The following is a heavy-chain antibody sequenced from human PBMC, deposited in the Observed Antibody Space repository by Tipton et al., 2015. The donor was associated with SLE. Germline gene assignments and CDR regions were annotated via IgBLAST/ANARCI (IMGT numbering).Heavy chain of an antibody. CDR2: VNHLGTI. J-gene: IGHJ4*02. CDR1: GGSITTGSYY. Sequence: TLSLTCTVFGGSITTGSYYWSWIRQPAGKGLEWIGEVNHLGTIYYNASLKSRVTISIDTSKSHFSLKLTSVTAADTSVYYCARMEGMITYGGIAGLWGQGTVVTVSS. V-gene: IGHV4-61*09. D-gene: IGHD3-16*01. CDR3: ARMEGMITYGGIAGL.